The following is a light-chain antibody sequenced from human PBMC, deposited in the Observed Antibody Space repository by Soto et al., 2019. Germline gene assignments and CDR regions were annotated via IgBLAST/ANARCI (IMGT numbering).Light chain of an antibody. CDR1: SSDVGGYNY. V-gene: IGLV2-14*03. CDR2: EVS. J-gene: IGLJ3*02. Sequence: QSVLTQPASVSGSPGQSITISCTGTSSDVGGYNYVSWYQQHPGKAPKLMVYEVSNRPSGVSNRFSGFKSGNTASLTISGLQTEDEADYYCSSYTSSATWVFCGGTKLTVL. CDR3: SSYTSSATWV.